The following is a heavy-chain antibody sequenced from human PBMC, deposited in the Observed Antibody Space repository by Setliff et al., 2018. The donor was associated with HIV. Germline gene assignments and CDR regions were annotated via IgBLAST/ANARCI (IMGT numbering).Heavy chain of an antibody. CDR1: GGSLSGYH. CDR2: INHTGNT. J-gene: IGHJ4*02. D-gene: IGHD1-26*01. CDR3: ARGKGGLVGPAEFDY. V-gene: IGHV4-34*01. Sequence: SETLSLTCAVYGGSLSGYHWNWIRQFPGKGLEWIGEINHTGNTQYNPFLKSRVTMSEETSKNQFSLKSKSVTAADTAIYFCARGKGGLVGPAEFDYWGPGTLVTVSS.